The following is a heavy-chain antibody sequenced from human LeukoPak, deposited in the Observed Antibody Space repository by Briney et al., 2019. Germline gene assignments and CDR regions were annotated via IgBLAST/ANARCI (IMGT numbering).Heavy chain of an antibody. V-gene: IGHV3-23*01. D-gene: IGHD5-18*01. CDR3: AKDQGFSYYYLDY. Sequence: GGSLRLSCVASGFTYNIHAMSWVRQAPGKGLEWVPGISANGANTYYTDSVRGRFTISRDNSKNTVYLQMSSLSAEDTAIYYCAKDQGFSYYYLDYWGQGILVTVSS. CDR2: ISANGANT. CDR1: GFTYNIHA. J-gene: IGHJ4*02.